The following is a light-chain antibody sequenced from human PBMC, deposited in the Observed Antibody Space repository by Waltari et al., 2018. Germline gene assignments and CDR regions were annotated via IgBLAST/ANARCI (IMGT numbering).Light chain of an antibody. J-gene: IGKJ1*01. V-gene: IGKV4-1*01. Sequence: DIVMTQSPDSLAVSLGERVTINWKSSQSVLYSSNSQNYLAWYQQKPGQPPKLLIYWASARESGVPDRFSGSESGTDFTLTISSLQAEDVAVYYCQQYYDIPWTFGQGTKVEIK. CDR1: QSVLYSSNSQNY. CDR2: WAS. CDR3: QQYYDIPWT.